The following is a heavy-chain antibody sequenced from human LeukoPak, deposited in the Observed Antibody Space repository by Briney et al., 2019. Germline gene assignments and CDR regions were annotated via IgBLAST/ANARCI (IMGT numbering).Heavy chain of an antibody. CDR1: GYTVSSNC. Sequence: GGSLRLSCAASGYTVSSNCMNWVRQPPGKGLEWVSVIYNTGNTYHADSVKGRFTISSHNSKNTVYLQMNSLRAEDTAVYYCARGRGCSSISCYPDYWGQGTLVTVSS. CDR2: IYNTGNT. J-gene: IGHJ4*02. CDR3: ARGRGCSSISCYPDY. V-gene: IGHV3-53*03. D-gene: IGHD2-2*01.